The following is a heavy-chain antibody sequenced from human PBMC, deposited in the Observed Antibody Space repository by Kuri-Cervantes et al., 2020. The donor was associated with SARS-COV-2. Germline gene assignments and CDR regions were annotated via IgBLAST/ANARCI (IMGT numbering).Heavy chain of an antibody. CDR1: GYSISSGYY. V-gene: IGHV4-38-2*01. CDR2: IYHSGST. CDR3: ARAKMGFLEWDNWFDP. J-gene: IGHJ5*02. Sequence: SETLSLTCAVSGYSISSGYYWGWIRQPPGKGLEWIGSIYHSGSTYYNPSLKSRVTISVDTSKNQFSLKLSSVTAADTAVYYCARAKMGFLEWDNWFDPWGQGTLATVSS. D-gene: IGHD3-3*01.